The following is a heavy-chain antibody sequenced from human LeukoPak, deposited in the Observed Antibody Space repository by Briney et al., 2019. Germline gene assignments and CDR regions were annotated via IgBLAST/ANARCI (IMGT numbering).Heavy chain of an antibody. CDR2: INPNSGGT. CDR1: GYTFTGYY. Sequence: ASVKVSCKASGYTFTGYYMHWVRQAPGQGLEWMGRINPNSGGTNYAQKFQGRVTMTRDTSISTAYMELSRLRSDDTAVYYRARVGHYDFWSGYYQVYYYYYYMDVWGKGTTVTVSS. CDR3: ARVGHYDFWSGYYQVYYYYYYMDV. V-gene: IGHV1-2*06. D-gene: IGHD3-3*01. J-gene: IGHJ6*03.